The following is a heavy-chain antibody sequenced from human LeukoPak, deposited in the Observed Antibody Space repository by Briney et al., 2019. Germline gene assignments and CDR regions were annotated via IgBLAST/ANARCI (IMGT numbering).Heavy chain of an antibody. V-gene: IGHV3-74*01. Sequence: QPGGSLRLSCAASGCTFSSYWMHWVRQAPGKGLVWVSHINSDGSSTTYADSVKGRFTISRDNAKNTLYLQMNSLRAEDTAVYYCAKDLDCTSGVCYTFFDYWGQGTLVTVSS. CDR2: INSDGSST. CDR1: GCTFSSYW. CDR3: AKDLDCTSGVCYTFFDY. D-gene: IGHD2-8*01. J-gene: IGHJ4*02.